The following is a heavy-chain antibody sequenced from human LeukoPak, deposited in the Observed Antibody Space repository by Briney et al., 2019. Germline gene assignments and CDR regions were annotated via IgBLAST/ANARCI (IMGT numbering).Heavy chain of an antibody. D-gene: IGHD6-13*01. CDR2: ISSSGTTI. J-gene: IGHJ4*02. CDR3: ATFSSWVHY. V-gene: IGHV3-11*01. CDR1: GFTFSDYY. Sequence: GGSLRLSCAASGFTFSDYYMSWIRQAPGKGLEWISYISSSGTTIYYADSVKGRFTISRDNAKNSLDLQMNSLRAEDTAVYYCATFSSWVHYWSQGTLVTVSS.